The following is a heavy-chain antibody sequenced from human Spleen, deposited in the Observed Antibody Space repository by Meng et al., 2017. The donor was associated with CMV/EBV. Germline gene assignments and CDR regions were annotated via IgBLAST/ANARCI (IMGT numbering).Heavy chain of an antibody. Sequence: GCPFSCYAIGWLRPAPGQGLEGMGGIIPIFGTANDAQKFQGRVTITTDESTSTAYMALSSLRSEDTAVYYCARGFCSSTSCYTPFDYWGQGTLVTVSS. V-gene: IGHV1-69*05. CDR3: ARGFCSSTSCYTPFDY. J-gene: IGHJ4*02. CDR2: IIPIFGTA. CDR1: GCPFSCYA. D-gene: IGHD2-2*02.